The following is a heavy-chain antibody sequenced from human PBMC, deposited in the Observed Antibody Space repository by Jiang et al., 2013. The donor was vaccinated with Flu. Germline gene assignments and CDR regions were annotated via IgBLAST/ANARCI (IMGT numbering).Heavy chain of an antibody. D-gene: IGHD3-16*01. CDR1: GYSISSGYH. J-gene: IGHJ4*02. CDR2: IYHSGTT. Sequence: VLLKPSETLSLTCTVSGYSISSGYHWGWIRQPPGKGLEWIATIYHSGTTYYNPSLKSRVTISVDTSKNQFSLRLRSVTAADTALYYCAREELGPSRTYYFDFWGQGTLVTVSS. V-gene: IGHV4-38-2*02. CDR3: AREELGPSRTYYFDF.